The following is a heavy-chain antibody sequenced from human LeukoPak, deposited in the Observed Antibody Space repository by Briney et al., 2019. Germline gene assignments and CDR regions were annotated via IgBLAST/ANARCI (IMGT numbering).Heavy chain of an antibody. CDR2: INPISGGT. Sequence: GASVKVSCKASGYTFTGYYMHWVRQAPGQGLEWMGRINPISGGTIYAQKFQGRVTMTRDTSISTVYMELSGLKSDDTAVFYCARQVAGTLFYFDYWGQGALVTVSS. CDR3: ARQVAGTLFYFDY. CDR1: GYTFTGYY. D-gene: IGHD6-19*01. J-gene: IGHJ4*02. V-gene: IGHV1-2*06.